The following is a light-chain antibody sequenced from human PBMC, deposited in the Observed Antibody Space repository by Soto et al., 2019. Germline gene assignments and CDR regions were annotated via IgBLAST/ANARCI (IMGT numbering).Light chain of an antibody. Sequence: DIQMTQSPSTLSGSVGDRVTITCRASQTISSWLAWYQQKPGKAPKLLIYKASTLKSGVPSRFSGSGSGTEFTLTINSLRPEDIATYYCQKYDRAPCTFGPGTKVDIK. V-gene: IGKV1-5*03. CDR1: QTISSW. J-gene: IGKJ3*01. CDR3: QKYDRAPCT. CDR2: KAS.